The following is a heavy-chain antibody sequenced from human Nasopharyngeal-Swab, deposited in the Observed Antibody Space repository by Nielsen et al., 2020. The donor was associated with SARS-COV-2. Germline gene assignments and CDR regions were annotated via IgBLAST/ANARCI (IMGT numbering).Heavy chain of an antibody. V-gene: IGHV4-59*11. CDR3: AKEGATGWFDP. CDR2: ISHNSGT. CDR1: GVSITSQY. Sequence: SETLSLTCTVSGVSITSQYLSWIRQPPGKGLEWIGYISHNSGTSYNPSLKSRVTMFMYTSKNQFSLRLRSVTAADTAVYYCAKEGATGWFDPWGQGTLVTVSS. J-gene: IGHJ5*02.